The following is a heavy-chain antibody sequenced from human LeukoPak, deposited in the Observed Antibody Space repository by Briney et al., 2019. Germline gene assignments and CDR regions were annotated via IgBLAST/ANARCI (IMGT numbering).Heavy chain of an antibody. CDR3: AKCGDYYGSGSYYGFFDY. J-gene: IGHJ4*02. CDR2: ISGSGGST. Sequence: GGSLRLSXVVSGFPFTNAWMSWVRQAPGKGLEWLSAISGSGGSTYYADSVKGRFTISRDNSKNTLYLQMNSLRAEDTAVYYCAKCGDYYGSGSYYGFFDYWGQGTLVTVSS. CDR1: GFPFTNAW. D-gene: IGHD3-10*01. V-gene: IGHV3-23*01.